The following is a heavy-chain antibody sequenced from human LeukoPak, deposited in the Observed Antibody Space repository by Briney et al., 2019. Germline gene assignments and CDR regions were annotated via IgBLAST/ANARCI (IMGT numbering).Heavy chain of an antibody. CDR2: IKADGSTT. J-gene: IGHJ4*02. Sequence: PGGSLRLSCAVSGFXFSNYWIHWVREAPGKGLVWVSRIKADGSTTSYADSVKGRFTISRDNAKNMAYLQMNSLRAEDTAVYYCVRGYNSGNDYWGQGTLVTVSS. D-gene: IGHD6-19*01. CDR3: VRGYNSGNDY. V-gene: IGHV3-74*01. CDR1: GFXFSNYW.